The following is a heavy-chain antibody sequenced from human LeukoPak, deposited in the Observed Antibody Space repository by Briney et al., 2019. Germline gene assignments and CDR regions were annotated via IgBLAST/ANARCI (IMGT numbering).Heavy chain of an antibody. CDR3: ARDGPIGP. V-gene: IGHV4-59*01. CDR1: GGSISSYY. J-gene: IGHJ4*02. Sequence: PSETLSLTCTVSGGSISSYYWSWIRQPPGKGLEWIGYIYDSGSTYYNPSLKSRVTISVDTSKNQFFLRLNSLTAADTAVYYCARDGPIGPWGQGILVTVSS. D-gene: IGHD2-15*01. CDR2: IYDSGST.